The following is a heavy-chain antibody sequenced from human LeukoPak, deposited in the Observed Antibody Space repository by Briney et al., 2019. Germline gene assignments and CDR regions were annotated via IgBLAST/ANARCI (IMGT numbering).Heavy chain of an antibody. CDR2: INHSGST. J-gene: IGHJ4*02. CDR3: ARGPVTAIRY. CDR1: GGPFSGYY. V-gene: IGHV4-34*01. D-gene: IGHD2-21*02. Sequence: PSETLSLTCAVYGGPFSGYYWSWIRQPPGKGLEWIGEINHSGSTNYNPSLKSRVTISVDTSKNQFSLKLSSVTAADTAVYYCARGPVTAIRYWGQGTLVTVSS.